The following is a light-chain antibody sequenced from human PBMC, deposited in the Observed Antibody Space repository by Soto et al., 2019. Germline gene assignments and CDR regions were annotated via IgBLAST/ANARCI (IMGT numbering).Light chain of an antibody. CDR2: GSS. V-gene: IGKV1-9*01. CDR1: QGIRNH. CDR3: QQYYSSPLT. Sequence: DIQLTQSPSFLSASVGDRVTITCRASQGIRNHFAWFQQKPGKAPSLLIYGSSTLQSGVPSRFSGSQSGTEFTLTISSLQPEDFASYHCQQYYSSPLTFGPGTKVDV. J-gene: IGKJ3*01.